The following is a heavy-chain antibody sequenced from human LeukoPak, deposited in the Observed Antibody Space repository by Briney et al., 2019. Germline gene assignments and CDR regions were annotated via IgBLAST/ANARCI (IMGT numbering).Heavy chain of an antibody. CDR2: ISGGGSYT. CDR1: GLTFSSYD. V-gene: IGHV3-23*01. CDR3: AKDLGDY. J-gene: IGHJ4*02. Sequence: PGGSLRLSCAVSGLTFSSYDMTWVRLAAGKGLEWVSSISGGGSYTYYADSVKGRFTVSRDNSNNTLYLQMNSLRAEDTAVYYCAKDLGDYWGQGTLVTVSS.